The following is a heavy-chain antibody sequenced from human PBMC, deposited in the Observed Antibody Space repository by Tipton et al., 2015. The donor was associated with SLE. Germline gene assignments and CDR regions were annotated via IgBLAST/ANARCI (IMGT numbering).Heavy chain of an antibody. CDR2: ISHTGTS. CDR1: GGSITSSHW. CDR3: ARINGEVDY. D-gene: IGHD4-17*01. Sequence: TLSLTCAVSGGSITSSHWWSWVRQPPGKRLEWIGEISHTGTSNYNPSPKGRVTMSIDKTNNQFSLKLSSMTAADTAVYYCARINGEVDYWGQGTLVTVSS. V-gene: IGHV4-4*02. J-gene: IGHJ4*02.